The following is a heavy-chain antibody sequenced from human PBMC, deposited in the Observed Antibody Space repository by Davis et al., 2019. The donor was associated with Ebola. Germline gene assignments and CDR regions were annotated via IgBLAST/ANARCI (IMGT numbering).Heavy chain of an antibody. CDR1: GYSFTSYW. D-gene: IGHD6-13*01. Sequence: KVSCKGSGYSFTSYWIGWVRQMPGKGLEWMGIIYPGDSDTRYSPSFQGQVTISADKSISTAYLQWSSLKASDTAMYYCARRGTKSSSWQLPSFSDYWGQGTLVTVSS. V-gene: IGHV5-51*01. CDR3: ARRGTKSSSWQLPSFSDY. CDR2: IYPGDSDT. J-gene: IGHJ4*02.